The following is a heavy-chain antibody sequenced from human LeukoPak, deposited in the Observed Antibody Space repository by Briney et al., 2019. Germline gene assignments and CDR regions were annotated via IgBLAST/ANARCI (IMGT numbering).Heavy chain of an antibody. J-gene: IGHJ4*02. Sequence: PGGSLTLSCAVSGITLSNYVMSWVRQAAGKGLEWVAGISDSGGRTNYAASVKGRLTISRDNPKNTLYLQMDSLRAEDTAVYFCAKRGVVIRVILVGFHKEAYYFDSWGQGALVTVSS. CDR1: GITLSNYV. CDR2: ISDSGGRT. V-gene: IGHV3-23*01. CDR3: AKRGVVIRVILVGFHKEAYYFDS. D-gene: IGHD3-22*01.